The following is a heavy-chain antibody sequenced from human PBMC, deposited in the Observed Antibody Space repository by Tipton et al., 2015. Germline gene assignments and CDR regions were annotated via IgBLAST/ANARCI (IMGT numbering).Heavy chain of an antibody. J-gene: IGHJ6*02. D-gene: IGHD3-10*01. Sequence: TLSLTCTVSGGSFSDYYWSWIRQSPGEGLEWIGYIHYSGSTNYNPSLRSRVAMSMDTSKNQFSLKLSSVTAADTAVYYCARGHYVSRMDVWGQGTTVTVSS. CDR1: GGSFSDYY. CDR2: IHYSGST. CDR3: ARGHYVSRMDV. V-gene: IGHV4-59*01.